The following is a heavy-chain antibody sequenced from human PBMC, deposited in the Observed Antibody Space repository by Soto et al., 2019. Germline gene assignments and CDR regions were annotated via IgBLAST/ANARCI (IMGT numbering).Heavy chain of an antibody. V-gene: IGHV3-30*18. CDR3: AKVVRADTTSSNFYYYSGMDV. CDR2: ISNDGSIK. Sequence: GGSLRLSCAASGFSFRTYGMHWVRQAPGKGLEWMAVISNDGSIKYYADSVKGRFTISRDNSKDTLFLQMNSLRGEDTAVYYCAKVVRADTTSSNFYYYSGMDVWGQGTTVTVSS. D-gene: IGHD6-6*01. CDR1: GFSFRTYG. J-gene: IGHJ6*02.